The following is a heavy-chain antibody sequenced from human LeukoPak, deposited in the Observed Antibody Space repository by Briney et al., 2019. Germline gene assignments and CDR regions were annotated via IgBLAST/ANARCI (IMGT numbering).Heavy chain of an antibody. CDR3: ARDGASRGAPDDY. J-gene: IGHJ4*02. Sequence: GGSLRLSCAASGFTFSSYAMSWVRQAPGKGLEWVSSISGSGGSTYYADSVKGRFTISRDNSKNTLYLQMNSLRSEDTAVYYCARDGASRGAPDDYWGQGTLVTVSS. V-gene: IGHV3-23*01. D-gene: IGHD2-15*01. CDR2: ISGSGGST. CDR1: GFTFSSYA.